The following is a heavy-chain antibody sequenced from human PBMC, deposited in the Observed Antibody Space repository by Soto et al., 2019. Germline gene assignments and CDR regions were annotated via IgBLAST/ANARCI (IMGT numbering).Heavy chain of an antibody. Sequence: QVQLQESGPGLVKPSETLSLTCTVAGASMNGNYWTWVRQPPGKGLEWIGNMFYSGTTNYNPSLKSRVTMSRDRSVNKFSLRLSSVTAADTAVYYCARPNMWYGKIQEWGRGTLVTVSS. J-gene: IGHJ1*01. D-gene: IGHD2-15*01. CDR3: ARPNMWYGKIQE. CDR1: GASMNGNY. CDR2: MFYSGTT. V-gene: IGHV4-59*01.